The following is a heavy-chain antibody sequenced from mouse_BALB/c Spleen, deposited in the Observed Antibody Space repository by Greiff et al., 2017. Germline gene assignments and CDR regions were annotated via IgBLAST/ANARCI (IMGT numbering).Heavy chain of an antibody. J-gene: IGHJ4*01. D-gene: IGHD2-2*01. CDR1: GFTFSSYG. V-gene: IGHV5-6-3*01. CDR3: AREAGYGYHEGYAMDY. CDR2: INSNGGST. Sequence: EVHLVESGGGLVQPGGSLKLSCAASGFTFSSYGMSWVRQTPDKRLELVATINSNGGSTYYPDSVKGRFTISRDNAKNTLYLQMSSLKSEDTAMYYCAREAGYGYHEGYAMDYWGQGTSVTVSS.